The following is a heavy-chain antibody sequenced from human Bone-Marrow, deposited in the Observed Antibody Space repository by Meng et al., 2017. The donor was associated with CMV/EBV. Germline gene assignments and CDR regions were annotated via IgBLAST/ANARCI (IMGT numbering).Heavy chain of an antibody. CDR2: IYSGGST. J-gene: IGHJ4*02. CDR1: GFTVSSNY. Sequence: GESLKISCAASGFTVSSNYMSWVRQAPGKGLEWVSVIYSGGSTYYADSVKGRFTISRDNSKNTLYLQMNSLRAEDTAVYYCARDGLGHYGGNSGFDYWGQGTLVTVSS. D-gene: IGHD4-23*01. CDR3: ARDGLGHYGGNSGFDY. V-gene: IGHV3-66*02.